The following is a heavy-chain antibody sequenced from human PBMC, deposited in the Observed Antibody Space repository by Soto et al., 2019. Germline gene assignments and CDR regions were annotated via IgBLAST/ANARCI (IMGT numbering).Heavy chain of an antibody. CDR2: IIPIFGTA. J-gene: IGHJ6*03. Sequence: KISCKASGGTFSSYAISWVRQAPGQGLEWMGGIIPIFGTANYAQKFQGRVTITADESTSTAYMELSSLRSEDTAVYYCARHNCSGGSCYSGYYYYMDVWGKGTTVTVSS. CDR3: ARHNCSGGSCYSGYYYYMDV. V-gene: IGHV1-69*01. CDR1: GGTFSSYA. D-gene: IGHD2-15*01.